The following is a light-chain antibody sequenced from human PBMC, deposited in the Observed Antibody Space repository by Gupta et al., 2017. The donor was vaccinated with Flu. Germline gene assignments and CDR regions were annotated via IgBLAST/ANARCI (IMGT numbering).Light chain of an antibody. CDR1: QSVNNN. CDR2: FAS. CDR3: QQNYNWPPWT. J-gene: IGKJ1*01. Sequence: ATLSVSPGEKVTLSCRASQSVNNNLAWYQQKPGQAPRLLIYFASTRAPGVPARFSGSGSGKEFTLTISSRESEDFAVYYCQQNYNWPPWTFGQGTKVEVK. V-gene: IGKV3-15*01.